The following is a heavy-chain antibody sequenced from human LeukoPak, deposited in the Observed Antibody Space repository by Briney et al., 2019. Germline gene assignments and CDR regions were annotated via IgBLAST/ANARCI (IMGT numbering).Heavy chain of an antibody. D-gene: IGHD5-24*01. CDR1: GFTFSSYG. J-gene: IGHJ1*01. CDR2: ISGSGGST. Sequence: PGGSLRLSCAASGFTFSSYGMSWVRQAPGKGLEWVSAISGSGGSTYYADSVKGRFTISRDNSKNTLYLQMNSLRAEDTAVYYCAKDEDGYNFARYFQHWGQGTLVTVSS. V-gene: IGHV3-23*01. CDR3: AKDEDGYNFARYFQH.